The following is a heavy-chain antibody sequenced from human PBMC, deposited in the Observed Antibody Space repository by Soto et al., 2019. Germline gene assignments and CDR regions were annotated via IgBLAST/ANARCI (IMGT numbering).Heavy chain of an antibody. CDR1: GGTFGSYA. V-gene: IGHV1-69*01. J-gene: IGHJ6*02. Sequence: QVQLVQSGAEVKKPESSVKVSCKASGGTFGSYAITWVRRAPGQGLEWLGGIIPILNSPAYAQKFQARVVITADEITNTAYMELNSLRFDDTAVYYCAREAPYCTSATCPKFYDMDVWGQGTTVTVAS. D-gene: IGHD2-2*01. CDR3: AREAPYCTSATCPKFYDMDV. CDR2: IIPILNSP.